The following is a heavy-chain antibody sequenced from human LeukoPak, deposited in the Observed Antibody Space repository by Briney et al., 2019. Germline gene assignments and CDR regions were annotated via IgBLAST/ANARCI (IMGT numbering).Heavy chain of an antibody. V-gene: IGHV3-23*01. J-gene: IGHJ4*02. CDR1: GFTFSSYA. CDR2: ISGSGGST. D-gene: IGHD6-19*01. CDR3: AKVGGSGWVFDY. Sequence: GGSLRLSCAGSGFTFSSYAMSWVRQAPGKGLEWVSAISGSGGSTYYADSVKGRFTISRDNSKNTLYLQMNSLRAEDTAVYYCAKVGGSGWVFDYWGQGTLVTVSS.